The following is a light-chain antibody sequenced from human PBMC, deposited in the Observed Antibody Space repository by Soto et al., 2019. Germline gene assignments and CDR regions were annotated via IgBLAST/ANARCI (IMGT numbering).Light chain of an antibody. Sequence: QSALTQPASVSGSPGQSITISCTGTSSDVGGYNYVSWYQQHPGRVPKLLIYEVSNRPSGVSNRFSGSKSGNTASLTISGLQAEDEADYYCSSYITSTTYVFGTGTKVTVL. V-gene: IGLV2-14*01. CDR3: SSYITSTTYV. CDR2: EVS. J-gene: IGLJ1*01. CDR1: SSDVGGYNY.